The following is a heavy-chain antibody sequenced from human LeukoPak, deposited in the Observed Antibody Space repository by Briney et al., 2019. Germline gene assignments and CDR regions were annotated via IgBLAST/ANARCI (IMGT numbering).Heavy chain of an antibody. D-gene: IGHD3-3*01. Sequence: GGSLRLSCAASGFTFSNAWMSWVRQAPGKGLEWVGRIKSKTDGGTTDYAAPVKGRFTISRDDSKNTLYLQMNSLKTEDTAVYYCTTVDDFWSGYWGYYYYYMDVWGKGTTVTVSS. V-gene: IGHV3-15*01. CDR3: TTVDDFWSGYWGYYYYYMDV. CDR2: IKSKTDGGTT. J-gene: IGHJ6*03. CDR1: GFTFSNAW.